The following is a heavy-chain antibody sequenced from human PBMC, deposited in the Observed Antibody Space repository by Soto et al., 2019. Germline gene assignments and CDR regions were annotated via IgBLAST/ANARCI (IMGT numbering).Heavy chain of an antibody. V-gene: IGHV3-30*18. D-gene: IGHD6-19*01. CDR1: GFTFSSYG. CDR2: ISYDGSNK. J-gene: IGHJ6*03. CDR3: AKAGRGMRVLSSGWFTIYMAV. Sequence: QVQLVESGGGVVQPGRSLRLSCAASGFTFSSYGMHWVRLAPGKGLEWVAVISYDGSNKNYADSVKGRFTISRDNSKNTLYLQMNSLRAEDTAVYYCAKAGRGMRVLSSGWFTIYMAVWGKGTTVTVSS.